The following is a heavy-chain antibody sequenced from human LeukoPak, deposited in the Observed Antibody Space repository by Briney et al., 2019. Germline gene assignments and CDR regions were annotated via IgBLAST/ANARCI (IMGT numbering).Heavy chain of an antibody. D-gene: IGHD2/OR15-2a*01. J-gene: IGHJ5*02. V-gene: IGHV4-59*12. Sequence: SETLSLTCTVSGVSLSSYYWSWIRQPPGKGLEGMGYIYYSGSTNYNASLKSRVTISVDSSKNQFSLKLSSVTAADTAVYYCARGRLWRGRWRDWCDPWGQGTLVTVSS. CDR3: ARGRLWRGRWRDWCDP. CDR2: IYYSGST. CDR1: GVSLSSYY.